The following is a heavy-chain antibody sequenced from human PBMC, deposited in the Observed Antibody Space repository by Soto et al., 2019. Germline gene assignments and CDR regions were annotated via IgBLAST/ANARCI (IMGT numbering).Heavy chain of an antibody. CDR3: ARFGGSSNGGGCYYCRMDV. D-gene: IGHD6-6*01. CDR2: IIPIFGTA. Sequence: QVQLVQSGAEVKKPGSSVKVSCKASGGTFSSYAISWVRQAPGQGLEWMGGIIPIFGTANYAQKFQGRVKITTDGPTSTAYRELNGLSSEDTAVYYCARFGGSSNGGGCYYCRMDVWGQGTTVTVSS. J-gene: IGHJ6*02. V-gene: IGHV1-69*05. CDR1: GGTFSSYA.